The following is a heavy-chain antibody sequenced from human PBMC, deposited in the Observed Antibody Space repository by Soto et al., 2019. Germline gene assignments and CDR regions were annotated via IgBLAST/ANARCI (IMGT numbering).Heavy chain of an antibody. Sequence: GASVKVSCKASGYTFTSYYMHWVRQAPGQGLEWMGIINPSGGSTSYAQKFQGRVTMTRDTSTSTVYKELSSLRSEDTAVYYCARAPSATVTTHRNPPADRYYYYGMDVWGQGTTVTVSS. V-gene: IGHV1-46*01. J-gene: IGHJ6*02. CDR1: GYTFTSYY. CDR3: ARAPSATVTTHRNPPADRYYYYGMDV. D-gene: IGHD4-4*01. CDR2: INPSGGST.